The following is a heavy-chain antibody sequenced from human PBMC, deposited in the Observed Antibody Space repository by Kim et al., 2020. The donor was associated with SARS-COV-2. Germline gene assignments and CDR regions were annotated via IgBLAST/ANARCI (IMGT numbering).Heavy chain of an antibody. V-gene: IGHV3-23*01. D-gene: IGHD2-15*01. CDR3: AKDGNRWYGMDV. J-gene: IGHJ6*02. Sequence: YADSVKGRFTISRDNSKNTLYLQMNSLRAEDTAVYYCAKDGNRWYGMDVWGQGTTVTVSS.